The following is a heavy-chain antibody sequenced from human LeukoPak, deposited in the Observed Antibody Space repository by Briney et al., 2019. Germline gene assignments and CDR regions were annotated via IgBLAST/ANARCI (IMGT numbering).Heavy chain of an antibody. V-gene: IGHV4-34*01. CDR3: ARAAIAVAGYGMDV. CDR1: GGSFSGYF. D-gene: IGHD6-19*01. CDR2: INHSGST. Sequence: PSETLSLTCAVYGGSFSGYFWSWIRQPPGKGLEWIGEINHSGSTNYNPSLKSRVIISVDTSKNQFSLKLSSVTAADTAVYYCARAAIAVAGYGMDVWGQGTTVTVSS. J-gene: IGHJ6*02.